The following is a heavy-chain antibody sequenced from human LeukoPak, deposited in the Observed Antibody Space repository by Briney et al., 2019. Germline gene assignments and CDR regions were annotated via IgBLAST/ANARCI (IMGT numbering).Heavy chain of an antibody. Sequence: GASVKVSCKASGYTFTSYYMHWVRQAPGQGLEWMGIINPSGGSTSYAQKFQGRVTMTRDMSTSTVYMELSSLRSEDTAVYYCARDTGPLVYYYDSSGPSDYWGQGTLVTVSS. CDR3: ARDTGPLVYYYDSSGPSDY. J-gene: IGHJ4*02. CDR2: INPSGGST. CDR1: GYTFTSYY. V-gene: IGHV1-46*01. D-gene: IGHD3-22*01.